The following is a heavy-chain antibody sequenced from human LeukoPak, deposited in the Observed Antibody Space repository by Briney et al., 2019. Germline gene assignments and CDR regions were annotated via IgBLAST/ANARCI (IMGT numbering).Heavy chain of an antibody. D-gene: IGHD3-3*01. CDR1: GGSISSYY. J-gene: IGHJ4*02. Sequence: SGTLSLTCTVSGGSISSYYWSWIRQPPGKGLEWIGYIYYSGSTRYNPSLKSRATISVDTSKNQFSLKLTSVSAADTAVYYCARHPTRSTIFGEDWGQGTLVTVSS. CDR2: IYYSGST. CDR3: ARHPTRSTIFGED. V-gene: IGHV4-59*08.